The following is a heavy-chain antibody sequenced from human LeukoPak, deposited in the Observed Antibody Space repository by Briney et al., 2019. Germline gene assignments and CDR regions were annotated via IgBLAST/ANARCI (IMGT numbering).Heavy chain of an antibody. CDR1: GYTFDNYW. Sequence: GASLKISCKGSGYTFDNYWIGWVRQMPGKGLEWMGIIYPIDSDARYSPSFQGQVTFSVDTSIGTAYLQWSSLKASDTAMYYCARHQSHVVSEAFDYWGQGTLVTVSS. CDR2: IYPIDSDA. V-gene: IGHV5-51*01. D-gene: IGHD2-15*01. J-gene: IGHJ4*02. CDR3: ARHQSHVVSEAFDY.